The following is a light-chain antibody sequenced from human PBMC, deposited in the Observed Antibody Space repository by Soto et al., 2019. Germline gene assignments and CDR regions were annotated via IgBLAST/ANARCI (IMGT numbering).Light chain of an antibody. CDR1: QSLVYNDGNTY. Sequence: DIVMTQPPLSSPVTLGQAASISFRSSQSLVYNDGNTYLSWFHQRPGQPPRLLISKVSDRFSGVPDRFSGSGAGTDFTLTISRVEAEDVGVYYWMQATHYGWTGGQGAKVDI. V-gene: IGKV2-24*01. CDR3: MQATHYGWT. J-gene: IGKJ1*01. CDR2: KVS.